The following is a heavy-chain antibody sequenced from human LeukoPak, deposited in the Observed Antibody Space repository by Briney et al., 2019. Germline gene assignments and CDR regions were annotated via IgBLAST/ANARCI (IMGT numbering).Heavy chain of an antibody. Sequence: GGSLRLSCVASGFASDAHTMHWVRQPPGKGLEWVSLISWDGSGATYYADSVKGRFTISRDNAKNSLYLQMNSLRAEDTAVYYCARDSPPARPYYYYYYMDVWGQGTTVTVSS. V-gene: IGHV3-43*01. CDR1: GFASDAHT. CDR3: ARDSPPARPYYYYYYMDV. CDR2: ISWDGSGAT. D-gene: IGHD6-6*01. J-gene: IGHJ6*03.